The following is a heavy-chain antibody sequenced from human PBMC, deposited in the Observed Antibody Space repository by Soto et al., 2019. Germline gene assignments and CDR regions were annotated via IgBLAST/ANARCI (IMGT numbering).Heavy chain of an antibody. CDR2: INPSGGST. J-gene: IGHJ4*02. V-gene: IGHV1-46*01. Sequence: ASVKVSCKASGYTFTSYYMHWVRQAPGQGLEWMGIINPSGGSTSYAQKFQGRVTMTRDTSTNTVYMELSSLRSEDTAVYYCATQYCSGGSCHPTFDYWGQGTLVTVPQ. CDR3: ATQYCSGGSCHPTFDY. D-gene: IGHD2-15*01. CDR1: GYTFTSYY.